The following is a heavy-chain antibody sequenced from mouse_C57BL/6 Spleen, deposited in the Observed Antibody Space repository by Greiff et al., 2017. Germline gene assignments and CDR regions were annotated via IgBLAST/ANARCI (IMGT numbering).Heavy chain of an antibody. CDR1: GFSLTSYG. D-gene: IGHD2-5*01. V-gene: IGHV2-2*01. CDR2: IWSGGST. J-gene: IGHJ1*03. Sequence: VHLVESGPGLVQPSQSLSITCTVSGFSLTSYGVHWVRQSPGKGLEWLGVIWSGGSTDYNAAFISRLSISKDNSKSQVLFKMNSLQADDTAIYYCARQGYSNYRYFDVWGTGTTVTVSS. CDR3: ARQGYSNYRYFDV.